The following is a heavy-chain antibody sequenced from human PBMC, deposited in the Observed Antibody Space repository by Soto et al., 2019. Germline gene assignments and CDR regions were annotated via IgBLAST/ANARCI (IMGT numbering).Heavy chain of an antibody. V-gene: IGHV3-21*01. D-gene: IGHD1-26*01. CDR2: ISSSSSYI. Sequence: NPGGSLRLSCAASGFTFSSYSMNWVRQAPGKGLEWVSSISSSSSYIYYADSVKGRFTISRDNAKNSLYLQMNSLRAEDTAVYYCARESGMIVGATKVNYYYYGMDVWGQGTTVTVSS. CDR1: GFTFSSYS. CDR3: ARESGMIVGATKVNYYYYGMDV. J-gene: IGHJ6*02.